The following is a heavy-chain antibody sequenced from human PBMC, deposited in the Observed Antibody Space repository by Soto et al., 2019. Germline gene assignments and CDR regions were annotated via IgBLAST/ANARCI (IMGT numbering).Heavy chain of an antibody. V-gene: IGHV1-3*05. CDR2: INAGNGNT. J-gene: IGHJ4*02. D-gene: IGHD6-19*01. CDR3: ARAVAVPDDFDY. Sequence: QVQLVQSGAEEKKPGASVKVSCKASGYTFTGYAMHWVRQAPGQRLEWMGWINAGNGNTKYSPKFQGRVTITRDTSASTAYMELSILRSEDTAVFYCARAVAVPDDFDYWGQGTLVTVSS. CDR1: GYTFTGYA.